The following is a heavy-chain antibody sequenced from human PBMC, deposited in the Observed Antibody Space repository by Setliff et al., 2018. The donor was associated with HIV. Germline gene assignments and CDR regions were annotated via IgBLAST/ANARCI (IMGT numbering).Heavy chain of an antibody. V-gene: IGHV3-21*01. CDR3: ASSTYYYGSGSPINWFDP. Sequence: GGSLRLSCAASGFTFSSYSMNWVRQAPGKGLEWVSSISSSSSYIYYADSVKGRFTISRDNAKNSLYLQMNSLRAEDTAVYYCASSTYYYGSGSPINWFDPWGQGTLVTVSS. CDR1: GFTFSSYS. D-gene: IGHD3-10*01. J-gene: IGHJ5*02. CDR2: ISSSSSYI.